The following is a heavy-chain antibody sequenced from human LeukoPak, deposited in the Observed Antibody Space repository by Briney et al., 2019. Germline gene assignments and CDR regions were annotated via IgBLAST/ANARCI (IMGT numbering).Heavy chain of an antibody. Sequence: GGSLRLFCAASGFTFSSYGMHWVRQAPGKGLEWVAVISYDGSNKYYADSVKGRFTISRDNSKNTLYLQMNSLRAEDTAVYYCPRDTAMDYWGQGTLVTVSS. CDR1: GFTFSSYG. CDR2: ISYDGSNK. V-gene: IGHV3-30*03. D-gene: IGHD5-18*01. CDR3: PRDTAMDY. J-gene: IGHJ4*02.